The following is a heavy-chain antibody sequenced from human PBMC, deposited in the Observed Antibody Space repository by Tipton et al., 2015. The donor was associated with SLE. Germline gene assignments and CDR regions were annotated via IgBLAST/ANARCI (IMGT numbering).Heavy chain of an antibody. CDR1: GFTFSSYS. V-gene: IGHV3-21*04. CDR2: ISSSSSYI. D-gene: IGHD6-19*01. J-gene: IGHJ3*02. Sequence: SLRLSCAASGFTFSSYSMNWVRQAPGKGLEWVSSISSSSSYIYYADSVKGRFTISRDNSKNTLYLQMNSLRAEDTAVYYCAKDAISGWFDAFDIWGQGTMVTVSS. CDR3: AKDAISGWFDAFDI.